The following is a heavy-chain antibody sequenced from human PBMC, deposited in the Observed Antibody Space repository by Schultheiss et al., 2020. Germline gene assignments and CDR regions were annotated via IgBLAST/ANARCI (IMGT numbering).Heavy chain of an antibody. Sequence: SETLSLTCAVYGGSFSGYYWSWNRQPPGKGLEWIGEINHSGSTNYNPSLKSRVTISVDTSKNQFSLKLSSVTAADTAVYYCARLNWNYNYFDYWGQGTLVTVSS. CDR2: INHSGST. J-gene: IGHJ4*02. CDR1: GGSFSGYY. D-gene: IGHD1-7*01. CDR3: ARLNWNYNYFDY. V-gene: IGHV4-34*01.